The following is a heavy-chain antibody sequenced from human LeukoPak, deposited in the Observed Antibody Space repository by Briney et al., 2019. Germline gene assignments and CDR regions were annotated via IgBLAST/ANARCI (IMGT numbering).Heavy chain of an antibody. Sequence: GASVKVSCKASGYTFTSYDINWVRQATGQGLEWMGWMNPNSGNTDYAQKFQGRVTMTRHTSRSTAYMELSSLRSEDTAVYYCACLVDTGGDFEYWGQGTLVTVSS. D-gene: IGHD2-2*01. V-gene: IGHV1-8*01. CDR2: MNPNSGNT. CDR3: ACLVDTGGDFEY. CDR1: GYTFTSYD. J-gene: IGHJ4*02.